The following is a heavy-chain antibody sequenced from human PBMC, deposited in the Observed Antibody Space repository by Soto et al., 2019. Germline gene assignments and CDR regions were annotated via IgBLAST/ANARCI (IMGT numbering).Heavy chain of an antibody. CDR2: FNPKNGNT. CDR3: ATVNFGEPFDS. Sequence: ASVKVSCKASGYTFTNYGINWLRQARGQGIEWMGWFNPKNGNTNYAQTFEGRLTLTTDTSTSTAFMALSNLSSDDTAFYYFATVNFGEPFDSWRQGTLVTVSS. CDR1: GYTFTNYG. D-gene: IGHD3-10*01. V-gene: IGHV1-18*01. J-gene: IGHJ4*02.